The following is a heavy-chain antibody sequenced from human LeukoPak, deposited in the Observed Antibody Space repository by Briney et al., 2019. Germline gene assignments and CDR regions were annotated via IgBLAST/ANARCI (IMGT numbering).Heavy chain of an antibody. V-gene: IGHV3-30*03. D-gene: IGHD6-13*01. CDR2: MSDDGFNK. CDR1: GFTFSSYA. CDR3: ARVGAQYSSSWDFDY. Sequence: PGRSLRLSCAASGFTFSSYAMHWVRQSLGKGLEWVAVMSDDGFNKYYADSVKGRFTISRDNSKNTLYLQMNSLRAEDTAVYYCARVGAQYSSSWDFDYWGQGNLVTVSS. J-gene: IGHJ4*02.